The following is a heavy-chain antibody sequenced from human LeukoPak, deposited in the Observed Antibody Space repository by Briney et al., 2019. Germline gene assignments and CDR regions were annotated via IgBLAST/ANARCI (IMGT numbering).Heavy chain of an antibody. V-gene: IGHV4-38-2*02. CDR2: IYHSGST. CDR3: AGDETRLRWSFQC. CDR1: GYSISSGYY. D-gene: IGHD4-23*01. Sequence: PSETLSLTCNVSGYSISSGYYWDWIRQPPGKGLEWIGSIYHSGSTNYNPSLKSRVTISVDTSKNQFSLKLSSVTAADTAVYYCAGDETRLRWSFQCWGQGTLVTVSS. J-gene: IGHJ4*02.